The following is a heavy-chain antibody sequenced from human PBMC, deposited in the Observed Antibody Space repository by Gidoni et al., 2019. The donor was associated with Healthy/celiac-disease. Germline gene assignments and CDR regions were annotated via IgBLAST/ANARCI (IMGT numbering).Heavy chain of an antibody. CDR2: ISISSSTI. J-gene: IGHJ4*02. CDR3: ARAYMGATDY. CDR1: GFTVSSYS. Sequence: EVQLVESGGGLVQPGGSLRVSCAASGFTVSSYSMNWVRQAPGKGLEWVSYISISSSTIYYADSVKGRFTISRDNAKNSLYLQMNSLRAEDTAVYYCARAYMGATDYWGQGTLVTVSS. V-gene: IGHV3-48*01. D-gene: IGHD1-26*01.